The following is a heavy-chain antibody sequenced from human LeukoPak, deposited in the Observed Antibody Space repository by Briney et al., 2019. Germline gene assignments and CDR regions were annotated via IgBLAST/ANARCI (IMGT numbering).Heavy chain of an antibody. CDR1: GYTFSGYY. V-gene: IGHV1-2*02. Sequence: ASVKVSCKASGYTFSGYYIHWVRQAPGQGLEWMGCSNPSSGGTYYAQKFQGRVTMTRDTSISTDSMELSRLRSDDTAVYYCARGAGGTGSGLLDYWGQGTQVTVSS. CDR2: SNPSSGGT. J-gene: IGHJ4*02. D-gene: IGHD3/OR15-3a*01. CDR3: ARGAGGTGSGLLDY.